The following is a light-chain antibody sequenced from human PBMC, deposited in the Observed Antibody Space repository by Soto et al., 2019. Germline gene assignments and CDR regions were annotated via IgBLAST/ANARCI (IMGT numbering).Light chain of an antibody. CDR2: DVN. Sequence: QSVLTQPASVSGSPGQSITISCTGTSSDIRAYNFVSWYQQHPGKAPKLMLYDVNIRPSGVSNLFSGSKSGNTASLTISGLQGEDEADYYCTSWTTSTTMIFGGGTKLTVL. CDR1: SSDIRAYNF. CDR3: TSWTTSTTMI. V-gene: IGLV2-14*03. J-gene: IGLJ2*01.